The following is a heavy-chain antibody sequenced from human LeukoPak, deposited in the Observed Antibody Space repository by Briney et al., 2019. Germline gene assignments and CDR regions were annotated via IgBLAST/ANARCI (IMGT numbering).Heavy chain of an antibody. V-gene: IGHV1-8*01. CDR1: GYTFITYD. CDR3: ARSWGSSGWSPFDI. CDR2: MNPNSGNT. Sequence: ASVKVSCKASGYTFITYDINWVRQATGQGLEWMGWMNPNSGNTGYAQKFQGRVTMTRNTSISTAYMELRSLRSDDTAVYYCARSWGSSGWSPFDIWGQGTMVTVSS. J-gene: IGHJ3*02. D-gene: IGHD6-19*01.